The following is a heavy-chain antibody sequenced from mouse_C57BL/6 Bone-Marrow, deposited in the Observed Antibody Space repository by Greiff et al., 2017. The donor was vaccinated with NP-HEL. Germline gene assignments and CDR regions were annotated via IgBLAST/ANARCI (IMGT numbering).Heavy chain of an antibody. CDR2: ISYDGSN. CDR1: GYSITSGYY. D-gene: IGHD2-5*01. V-gene: IGHV3-6*01. J-gene: IGHJ4*01. Sequence: DVKLQESGPGLVKPSQSLSLTCSVTGYSITSGYYWNWIRQFPGNKLEWMGYISYDGSNNYNPSLKNRISITRDTSKNQFFLKLNSVTTEDTATYYCARGAYYSNYDYAMDYWGQGTSVTVSS. CDR3: ARGAYYSNYDYAMDY.